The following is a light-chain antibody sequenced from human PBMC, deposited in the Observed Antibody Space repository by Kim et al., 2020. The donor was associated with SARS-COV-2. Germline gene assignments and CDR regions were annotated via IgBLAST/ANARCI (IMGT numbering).Light chain of an antibody. CDR1: SGSIASNY. CDR3: QSYDSSNPCV. J-gene: IGLJ3*02. CDR2: EDN. Sequence: KTVTISCTRGSGSIASNYVQWYQQRPGGAPTTVIYEDNQRPSGVPDRFSGSIDSSSNSASLTISGLKTEDEADYYCQSYDSSNPCVFGGGTQLTVL. V-gene: IGLV6-57*03.